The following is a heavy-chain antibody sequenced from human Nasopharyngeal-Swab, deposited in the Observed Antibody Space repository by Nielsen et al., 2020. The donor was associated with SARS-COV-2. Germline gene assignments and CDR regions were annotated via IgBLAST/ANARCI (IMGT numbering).Heavy chain of an antibody. CDR2: IYYSGST. V-gene: IGHV4-61*07. J-gene: IGHJ4*02. Sequence: RQAPGKGLEWIGYIYYSGSTNYNPSLKSRVTISVDTSKNQFSLKLSSVTAADTAVYYCASQNFWSGYYKRDPIDHWGQGTLVTVSS. CDR3: ASQNFWSGYYKRDPIDH. D-gene: IGHD3-3*01.